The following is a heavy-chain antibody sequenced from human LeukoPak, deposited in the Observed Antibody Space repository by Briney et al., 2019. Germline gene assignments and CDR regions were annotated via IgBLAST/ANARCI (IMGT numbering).Heavy chain of an antibody. CDR1: GGSFSGYY. CDR3: ARGRVQLWLRMSFDS. CDR2: INHSGST. V-gene: IGHV4-34*01. D-gene: IGHD5-18*01. Sequence: SETLSLTCAVYGGSFSGYYWSWIRQPPGKGLEWIGEINHSGSTNYNPSLKSRVTISVDTSKNQFSLKLSSVTAADTAVYYCARGRVQLWLRMSFDSWGQGTLVTVSS. J-gene: IGHJ5*01.